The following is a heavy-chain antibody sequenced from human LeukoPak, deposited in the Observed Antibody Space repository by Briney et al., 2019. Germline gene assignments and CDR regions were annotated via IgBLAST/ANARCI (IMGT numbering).Heavy chain of an antibody. J-gene: IGHJ4*02. CDR1: GGSISSYY. CDR3: TRQGLAYYYDSSGYYPPAY. Sequence: LSLTCTVSGGSISSYYWSWIRQPPGKGLEWVSFIRSEAYGGTTEYAASVKGRFTSSRDDSKSIAYLQMNSLKTEDTAVYYCTRQGLAYYYDSSGYYPPAYWGQGTLVTVSS. D-gene: IGHD3-22*01. V-gene: IGHV3-49*03. CDR2: IRSEAYGGTT.